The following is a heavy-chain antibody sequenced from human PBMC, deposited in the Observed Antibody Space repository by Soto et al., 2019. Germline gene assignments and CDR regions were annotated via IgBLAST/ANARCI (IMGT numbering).Heavy chain of an antibody. CDR2: ISDEAKSYTT. D-gene: IGHD3-10*01. CDR3: ARDRVRVQGAWIGYDVAV. CDR1: GFSFSDHY. J-gene: IGHJ6*02. Sequence: EVQLVESGGGLVQPGGSLRLSCAASGFSFSDHYMDWVRQAPGKGLEWVGRISDEAKSYTTEYAASVKGRFITSRDYSKNSLYLQMNSRKNEDTAVYYCARDRVRVQGAWIGYDVAVWGQGTTVTVSS. V-gene: IGHV3-72*01.